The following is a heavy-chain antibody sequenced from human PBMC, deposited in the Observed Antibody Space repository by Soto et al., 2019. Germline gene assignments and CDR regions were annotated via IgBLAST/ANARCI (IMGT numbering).Heavy chain of an antibody. J-gene: IGHJ4*02. CDR3: ARRSSLVVWELLDDY. CDR2: ISSSSSYI. D-gene: IGHD1-26*01. V-gene: IGHV3-21*01. Sequence: EVQLVESGGGLVKPGGSLRLSCAASGFTFSSYSMNWVRQAPGKGLEWVSSISSSSSYIYYADSVKGRFTISRDNAKNSLYLQMNSLRAEDTAVYYCARRSSLVVWELLDDYWGQGTLVTVSS. CDR1: GFTFSSYS.